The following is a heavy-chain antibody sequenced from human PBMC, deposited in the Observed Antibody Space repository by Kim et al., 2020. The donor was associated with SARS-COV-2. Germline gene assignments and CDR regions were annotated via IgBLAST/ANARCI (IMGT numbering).Heavy chain of an antibody. CDR3: ARLYSGYEGGYYYYYGMDV. V-gene: IGHV5-51*01. J-gene: IGHJ6*02. CDR2: IYPGDSDT. Sequence: GESLKISCKGSGYSFTSYWIGWVRQMPGKGLEWMGIIYPGDSDTRYSPSFQGQVTISADKSISTAYLQWSSLKASDTAMYYCARLYSGYEGGYYYYYGMDVWGQGTTVTVSS. CDR1: GYSFTSYW. D-gene: IGHD5-12*01.